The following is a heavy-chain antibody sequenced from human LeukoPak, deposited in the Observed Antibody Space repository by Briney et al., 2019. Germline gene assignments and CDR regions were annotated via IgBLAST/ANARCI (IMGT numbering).Heavy chain of an antibody. CDR1: GGSFSGYY. Sequence: SETLSLTCAVYGGSFSGYYWSWIRQPPGKGLEWIGEINHSGSTNYNPSLKSRVTISVDTSKNQFSLKLSSVTAADTAVYYCARRGYYEGGFDYWGQGTLVTVSS. J-gene: IGHJ4*02. CDR3: ARRGYYEGGFDY. D-gene: IGHD3-22*01. V-gene: IGHV4-34*01. CDR2: INHSGST.